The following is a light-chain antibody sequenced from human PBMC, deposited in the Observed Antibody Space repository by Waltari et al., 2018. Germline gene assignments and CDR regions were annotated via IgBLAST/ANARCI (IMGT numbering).Light chain of an antibody. CDR2: WAS. Sequence: DIVMTQSPDSLAVSLGERATINCRSSQSVLYSSNNKNYLVWYQQKPGQPPKVLIYWASTRESGVPDRFSGSESGTDFTLTISSLQAEDVAVYYCQQYYSAPYSFGQGTKLEIK. V-gene: IGKV4-1*01. CDR1: QSVLYSSNNKNY. J-gene: IGKJ2*03. CDR3: QQYYSAPYS.